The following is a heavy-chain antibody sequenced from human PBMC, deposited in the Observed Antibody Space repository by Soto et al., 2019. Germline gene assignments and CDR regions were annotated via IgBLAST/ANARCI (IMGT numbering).Heavy chain of an antibody. V-gene: IGHV1-18*01. CDR2: ISANNGNT. D-gene: IGHD1-26*01. CDR3: ARDRGSYALDY. J-gene: IGHJ4*02. Sequence: QVQLVQSGAEVKKPGASVKVSCKASGYTFTSYGISWVRQAPGQGLEWMGWISANNGNTNYAQKLQGRVTMTTDTYTSTADMELRSLRSDDKAVYYCARDRGSYALDYWGQGTLVTVSS. CDR1: GYTFTSYG.